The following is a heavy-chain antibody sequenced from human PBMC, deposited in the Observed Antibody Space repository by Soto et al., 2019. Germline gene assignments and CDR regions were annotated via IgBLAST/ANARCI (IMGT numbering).Heavy chain of an antibody. V-gene: IGHV1-69*01. CDR2: IIPTFGTT. J-gene: IGHJ4*02. Sequence: QVHVVQSGAEVKKPWSSVKVTCKSFGGTFNSFGINWVRQAPGQGLEYMGGIIPTFGTTNSAQRFRDRVTLVADGSSTTSYMELSSLTSDDTATYYCAIEVWGRGGHYLDSWGQGTLVTVSS. CDR3: AIEVWGRGGHYLDS. D-gene: IGHD7-27*01. CDR1: GGTFNSFG.